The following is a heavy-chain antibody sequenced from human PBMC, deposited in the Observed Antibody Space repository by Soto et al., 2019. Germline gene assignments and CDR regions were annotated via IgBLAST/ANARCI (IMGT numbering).Heavy chain of an antibody. CDR1: GDSISSGYY. CDR3: AKLSCTSSTCYFPGWFDP. CDR2: VYYSGSS. V-gene: IGHV4-38-2*01. D-gene: IGHD2-2*01. J-gene: IGHJ5*02. Sequence: SEILSLTCDVSGDSISSGYYWAWIRQPPGKGLEWIANVYYSGSSHYNPSLKSRLTISVDTTKNQFSLQLKSMTAADTAVYYCAKLSCTSSTCYFPGWFDPWGQGTLVTVSS.